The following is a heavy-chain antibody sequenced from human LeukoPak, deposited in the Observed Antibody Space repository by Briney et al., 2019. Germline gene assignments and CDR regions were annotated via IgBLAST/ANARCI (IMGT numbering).Heavy chain of an antibody. CDR3: ARRVGYRMDV. CDR1: GGSFSNDY. J-gene: IGHJ6*02. CDR2: IYHNGKT. V-gene: IGHV4-59*08. D-gene: IGHD1-26*01. Sequence: SETLSLTCTVSGGSFSNDYWSWIRQPPGKGLEWIGYIYHNGKTNYNPSLKSRLTISVDTSKNQFSLKLSSVTAADTAVYYCARRVGYRMDVWGQGTTVTVSS.